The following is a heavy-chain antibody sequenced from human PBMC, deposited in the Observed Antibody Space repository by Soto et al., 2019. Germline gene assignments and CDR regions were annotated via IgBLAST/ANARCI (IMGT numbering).Heavy chain of an antibody. Sequence: ASVKVSCKASGYTFTSYGISWVRQAPGQGLEWMGWISAYNGNTNYAQKLQGRVTMTTDTSTSTAYMELRSLRSDDTAVYFCARETSYDFWSGPQTMDVWGQGTTVTVSS. CDR3: ARETSYDFWSGPQTMDV. D-gene: IGHD3-3*01. CDR1: GYTFTSYG. J-gene: IGHJ6*02. CDR2: ISAYNGNT. V-gene: IGHV1-18*01.